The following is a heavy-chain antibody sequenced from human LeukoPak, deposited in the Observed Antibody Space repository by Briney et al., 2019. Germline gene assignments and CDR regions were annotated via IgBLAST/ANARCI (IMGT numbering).Heavy chain of an antibody. CDR2: MNPKSGSA. V-gene: IGHV1-8*01. J-gene: IGHJ5*02. Sequence: GASVKVSCKASGFTFTNYDINWTRQATGQGLEWMGWMNPKSGSAGYAQKFQGRVTMTRNTSISTAYMELSSLRSEDTAIYYCARNLDLSGYYMWFDPWGQGTLVTVSS. CDR3: ARNLDLSGYYMWFDP. D-gene: IGHD3-3*01. CDR1: GFTFTNYD.